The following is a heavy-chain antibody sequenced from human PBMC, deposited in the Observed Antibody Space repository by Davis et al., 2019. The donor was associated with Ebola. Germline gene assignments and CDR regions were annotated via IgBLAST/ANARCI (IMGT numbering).Heavy chain of an antibody. V-gene: IGHV3-30*02. CDR2: IWYDGRNQ. CDR3: AKDPAGHAAGDDY. CDR1: GFSFKDFG. Sequence: GESLKISCAASGFSFKDFGMHWVRQAPGKGLEWVAFIWYDGRNQHYIDSVKGRFTISRDNSQDTLYLYMNNLRLEDTGVYFCAKDPAGHAAGDDYWGQGTLVTVSS. J-gene: IGHJ4*02. D-gene: IGHD2-2*01.